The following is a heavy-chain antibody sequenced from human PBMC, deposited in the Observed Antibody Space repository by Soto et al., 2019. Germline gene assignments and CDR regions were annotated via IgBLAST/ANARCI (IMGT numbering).Heavy chain of an antibody. CDR1: GYRFTNYW. CDR3: TLLAQSTDMVTFAV. Sequence: ESLNLSCKASGYRFTNYWISWVRQMPGKGPEWMGRIDPSDSYTNYSPSFQGHVTISADKSISTAYLQWSSLKASDTAMDYCTLLAQSTDMVTFAVWGQGNLGTV. CDR2: IDPSDSYT. D-gene: IGHD5-18*01. J-gene: IGHJ4*02. V-gene: IGHV5-10-1*01.